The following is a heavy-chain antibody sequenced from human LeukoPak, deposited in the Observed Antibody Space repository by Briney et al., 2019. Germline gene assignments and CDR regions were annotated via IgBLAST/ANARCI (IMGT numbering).Heavy chain of an antibody. V-gene: IGHV3-74*01. D-gene: IGHD6-6*01. CDR1: GFTFSGYW. CDR2: INSDGSST. J-gene: IGHJ4*02. Sequence: PGGSLSLSCEASGFTFSGYWMHWVSQAPGKGLVWVSRINSDGSSTSYADSVKGRFTISRDNAKNTLYLQMNSLRAEDTAVYFCAKTHASSVFLFDYWGQGTLVTVSS. CDR3: AKTHASSVFLFDY.